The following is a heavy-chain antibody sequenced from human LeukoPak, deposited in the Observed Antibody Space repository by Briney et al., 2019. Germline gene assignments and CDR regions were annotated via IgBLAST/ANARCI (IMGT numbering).Heavy chain of an antibody. Sequence: SETLSLTCTVSGGSITTSSYYWGWIRQPPGKGLEWIGSISYSGSTYYNPSLKSRVTISVDTSKNQFSLKLTSVAAADTAVYYCARGGNELTAHLLVYWGQGTLVTVSS. CDR3: ARGGNELTAHLLVY. CDR2: ISYSGST. J-gene: IGHJ4*02. V-gene: IGHV4-39*07. D-gene: IGHD2-21*02. CDR1: GGSITTSSYY.